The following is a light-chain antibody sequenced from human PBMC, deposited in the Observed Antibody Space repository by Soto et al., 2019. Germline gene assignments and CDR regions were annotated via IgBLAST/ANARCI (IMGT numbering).Light chain of an antibody. V-gene: IGLV2-23*01. CDR1: SSDVGSYIF. Sequence: ALTQPASVSGSPGQSITISCTGTSSDVGSYIFVSWFQQHPGKAPKLMIYEGSKRPSGVSNRFSGSKSGNTASLTISGLQAEDEADYYCCSYAGSSTYVFGTGTKVTVL. J-gene: IGLJ1*01. CDR2: EGS. CDR3: CSYAGSSTYV.